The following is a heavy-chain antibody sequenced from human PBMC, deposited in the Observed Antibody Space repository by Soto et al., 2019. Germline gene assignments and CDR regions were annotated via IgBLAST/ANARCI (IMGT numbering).Heavy chain of an antibody. CDR1: GYTFTSYD. Sequence: GASVKVSCKASGYTFTSYDINWVRQATGQGLEWMGWMNPNSGNTGYAQKFQGRVTMTRNTSISTAYMELSSLRSEDTAVYYCARGPTTNIVVVPAAISDWFDPWGQGTLVTVSS. V-gene: IGHV1-8*01. D-gene: IGHD2-2*01. CDR2: MNPNSGNT. CDR3: ARGPTTNIVVVPAAISDWFDP. J-gene: IGHJ5*02.